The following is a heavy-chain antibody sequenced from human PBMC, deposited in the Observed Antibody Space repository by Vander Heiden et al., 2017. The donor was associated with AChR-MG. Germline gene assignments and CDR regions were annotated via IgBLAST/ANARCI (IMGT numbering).Heavy chain of an antibody. J-gene: IGHJ3*02. CDR2: INHSGST. CDR1: GGSFSGYS. D-gene: IGHD2-2*01. CDR3: ARGGICSSTSCYLRAFDI. Sequence: QVQLQQWGAGLLKPSETLSLTCAVYGGSFSGYSWSWIRQPPGKGLEWIGEINHSGSTNYNPSLKSRVTISVDTSKNQFSLKLSSVTAADTAVYYCARGGICSSTSCYLRAFDIWGQGTMVTVSS. V-gene: IGHV4-34*01.